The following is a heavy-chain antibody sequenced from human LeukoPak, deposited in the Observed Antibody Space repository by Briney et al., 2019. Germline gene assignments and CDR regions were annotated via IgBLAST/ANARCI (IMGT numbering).Heavy chain of an antibody. J-gene: IGHJ5*02. D-gene: IGHD6-13*01. CDR3: ARRGYSSSWYWFDP. CDR2: IYYSGCT. Sequence: PSETLSLTCTVSGGSISSYYWSWIRQPPGKGLEWIGYIYYSGCTNYNPSLKSRVTISVDTSKNQFSLKLSSVTAADTAVYYCARRGYSSSWYWFDPWGQGTLITVSS. V-gene: IGHV4-59*08. CDR1: GGSISSYY.